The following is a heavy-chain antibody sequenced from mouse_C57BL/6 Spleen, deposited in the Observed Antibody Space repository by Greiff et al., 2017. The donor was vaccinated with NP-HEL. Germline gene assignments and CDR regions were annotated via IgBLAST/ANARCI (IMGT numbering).Heavy chain of an antibody. J-gene: IGHJ3*01. D-gene: IGHD1-1*01. CDR3: ASPFTTVAPFAY. V-gene: IGHV14-2*01. CDR2: IDPEDGET. Sequence: VQLKESGAELVKPGASVKLSCTASGFNIKDYYMHWVKQRTEQGLEWIGRIDPEDGETKYAPKFQGKATITADTSSNTAYLQLSSLTSEDTAVYYCASPFTTVAPFAYWGQGTLVTVSA. CDR1: GFNIKDYY.